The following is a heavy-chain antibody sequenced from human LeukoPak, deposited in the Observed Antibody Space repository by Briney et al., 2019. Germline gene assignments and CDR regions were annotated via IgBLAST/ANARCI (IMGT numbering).Heavy chain of an antibody. J-gene: IGHJ4*02. Sequence: PGGSLRLSCAASGFTFTEHYMSWIRQAPGKGLEWVSYISSSASDISYADSVKGRFTISRDNSKNTLYLQMNSLRAEDTAVYYCARDLHCSGGSCYGKLFDYWGQGTLVTVSS. V-gene: IGHV3-11*04. CDR2: ISSSASDI. D-gene: IGHD2-15*01. CDR1: GFTFTEHY. CDR3: ARDLHCSGGSCYGKLFDY.